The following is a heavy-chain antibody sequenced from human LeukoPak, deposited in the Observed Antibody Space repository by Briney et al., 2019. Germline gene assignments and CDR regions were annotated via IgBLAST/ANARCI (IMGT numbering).Heavy chain of an antibody. D-gene: IGHD1-20*01. Sequence: SETLSLTCTVSGGSISSYYWSWIRQPPGKGLEWIAYIYYSGSTNYNPSLKSRVTISVDTSKNQFSLRLSSVTAADTAVYYCARYNWGAFWYSDYWGQGTLVTVSS. CDR2: IYYSGST. CDR1: GGSISSYY. J-gene: IGHJ4*02. CDR3: ARYNWGAFWYSDY. V-gene: IGHV4-59*01.